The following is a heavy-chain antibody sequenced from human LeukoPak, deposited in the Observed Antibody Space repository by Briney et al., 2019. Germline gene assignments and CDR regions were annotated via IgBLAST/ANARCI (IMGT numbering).Heavy chain of an antibody. D-gene: IGHD3-22*01. CDR2: IWIDESNK. CDR3: AREAQSSGRYLPEYYFDS. Sequence: GRSLRLSCEGSGFDFSRYGMHWVREALGKGLEWVALIWIDESNKYYVDSVQSRFTISRDNTKNMMYLQMNSLRVEDTAVYYCAREAQSSGRYLPEYYFDSWGQGTLVSVSS. CDR1: GFDFSRYG. J-gene: IGHJ4*02. V-gene: IGHV3-33*01.